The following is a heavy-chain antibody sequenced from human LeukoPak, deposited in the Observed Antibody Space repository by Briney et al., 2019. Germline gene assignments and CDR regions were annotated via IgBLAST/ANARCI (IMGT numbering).Heavy chain of an antibody. D-gene: IGHD3-22*01. V-gene: IGHV3-30*02. J-gene: IGHJ4*02. CDR3: AKSKYYDSSGYYGTLAFDY. CDR2: IRYDGSNK. Sequence: PWGSLRLSCAASGFTFSSYGIHWVRQVPGKGLEWVAFIRYDGSNKYYADSVKGRFTISRDNSKNTLYLQMNSLRAEDTAVYYCAKSKYYDSSGYYGTLAFDYWGQGTLVTVSS. CDR1: GFTFSSYG.